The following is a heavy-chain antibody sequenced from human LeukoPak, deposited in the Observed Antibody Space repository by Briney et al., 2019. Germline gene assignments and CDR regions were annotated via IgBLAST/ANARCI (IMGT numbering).Heavy chain of an antibody. CDR2: IQYDGNTI. J-gene: IGHJ4*02. CDR1: GFTYSHDG. V-gene: IGHV3-30*02. CDR3: ATYRQVLLPFES. Sequence: PGGSLRLSCVASGFTYSHDGMHWVRQAPGKGLEWVAFIQYDGNTIFYADSVKGRFTISRDNSKSTLSLQMNSLRAEDTAIYYCATYRQVLLPFESWGQGTLVTVSS. D-gene: IGHD2-8*02.